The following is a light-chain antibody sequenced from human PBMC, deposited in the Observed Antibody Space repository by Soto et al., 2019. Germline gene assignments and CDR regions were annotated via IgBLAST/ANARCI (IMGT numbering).Light chain of an antibody. CDR2: DDN. J-gene: IGLJ2*01. Sequence: ELTQPPSVSVAPGQTARITCGGNNIGSKSVHWYQQKPGQAPVVVVHDDNDRPSGIPERFSGSNSGNTATLTISRVEAGDEADHYCQVWDSSSDHVVFGGGTKLTVL. CDR1: NIGSKS. V-gene: IGLV3-21*02. CDR3: QVWDSSSDHVV.